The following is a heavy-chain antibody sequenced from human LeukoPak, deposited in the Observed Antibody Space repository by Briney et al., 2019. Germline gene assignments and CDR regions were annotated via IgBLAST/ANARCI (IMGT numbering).Heavy chain of an antibody. J-gene: IGHJ4*02. CDR1: GFTFSNYA. CDR3: AKDPYYYDTSGYNGDY. D-gene: IGHD3-22*01. Sequence: GGSLRLSCAASGFTFSNYAMSWVRQAPGKVLEWVSSISGSGGSTYYADSVKGRFTISRDNSKNTLFLQMNSLRAEDTAVYYCAKDPYYYDTSGYNGDYWGQGTLVTVSS. V-gene: IGHV3-23*01. CDR2: ISGSGGST.